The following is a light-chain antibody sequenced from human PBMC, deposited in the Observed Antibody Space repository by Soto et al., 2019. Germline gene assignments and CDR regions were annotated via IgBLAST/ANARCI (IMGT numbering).Light chain of an antibody. CDR1: SSDVGGYNY. V-gene: IGLV2-11*01. CDR2: DVS. CDR3: CSYAGSYSYV. Sequence: QSVLTQPRSVSGSPGQSVTISCTGTSSDVGGYNYVSWYQQHPGKAPKLMIYDVSKRPSGVPDRFSGSNSGNTASLTISGLQAEDEADYYCCSYAGSYSYVFGTGTRSPS. J-gene: IGLJ1*01.